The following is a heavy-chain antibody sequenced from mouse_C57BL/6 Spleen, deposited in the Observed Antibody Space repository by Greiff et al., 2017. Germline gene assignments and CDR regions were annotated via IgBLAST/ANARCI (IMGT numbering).Heavy chain of an antibody. Sequence: QVQLQQPGAELVKPGASVKLSCKASGYTFTSYWMQWVKQRPGQGLEWIGEIDPSDSYTNYNQKFKGKATLTVDTSSSTAYMQLSSLTSEDAAVYYCARVGGSSLDYWGQGTTLTVSS. D-gene: IGHD1-1*01. J-gene: IGHJ2*01. CDR2: IDPSDSYT. CDR3: ARVGGSSLDY. CDR1: GYTFTSYW. V-gene: IGHV1-50*01.